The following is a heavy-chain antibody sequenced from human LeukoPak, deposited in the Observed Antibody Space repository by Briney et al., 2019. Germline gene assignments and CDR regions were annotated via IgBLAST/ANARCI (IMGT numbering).Heavy chain of an antibody. CDR2: IYYSGST. CDR3: ARLVGYCSDNRCAPGAFDI. V-gene: IGHV4-39*01. D-gene: IGHD2-15*01. CDR1: GGSISSSSYY. Sequence: SETLSLTCTVSGGSISSSSYYWGWIRQPPGKGLEWIGTIYYSGSTYYNPSLQSQVTISADTPKNQFSLKLSSVTAADTAVYYCARLVGYCSDNRCAPGAFDIWGQGTMVTVSS. J-gene: IGHJ3*02.